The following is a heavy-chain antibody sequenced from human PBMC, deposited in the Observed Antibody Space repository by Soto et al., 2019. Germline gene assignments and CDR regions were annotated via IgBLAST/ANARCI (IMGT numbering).Heavy chain of an antibody. CDR1: GFTFSSYA. D-gene: IGHD4-17*01. Sequence: QVQLVESGGGVVQPGRSLRLSCAASGFTFSSYAMHWVRQAPGKGLEWVAVISYDGSNKYYADSVKGRFTISRDNSKNTLYLQMNSLSAEDTAVYYCARDSPDYGGNSGVFDYWGQGTLVTVSS. CDR2: ISYDGSNK. CDR3: ARDSPDYGGNSGVFDY. V-gene: IGHV3-30-3*01. J-gene: IGHJ4*02.